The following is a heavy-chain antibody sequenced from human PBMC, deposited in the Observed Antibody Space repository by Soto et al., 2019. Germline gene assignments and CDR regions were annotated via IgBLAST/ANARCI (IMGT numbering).Heavy chain of an antibody. Sequence: QVLLQESGPGLVQPSGTLSLSCAVSGVSISSNYYWGWVRQPPGKGLEWLGDISHIGSVNYSPSLMSRVTISMDRSENQFSLKLNSVTAADTAVYYCVRSLGWYAIDYWGQGTLVIVSS. CDR3: VRSLGWYAIDY. J-gene: IGHJ4*02. D-gene: IGHD6-19*01. CDR1: GVSISSNYY. CDR2: ISHIGSV. V-gene: IGHV4-4*02.